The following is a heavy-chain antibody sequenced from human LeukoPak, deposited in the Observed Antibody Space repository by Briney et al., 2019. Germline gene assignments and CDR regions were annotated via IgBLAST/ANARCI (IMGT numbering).Heavy chain of an antibody. Sequence: ASVKVSCKASGYTFTSYDINWVRQATGQGLEWMGWMNPNSGNTGYAQKFQGRVTITRNTSISTAYMELSSLRSEDTAVYYCATDGVIRAFDLWGRGTLVTASS. V-gene: IGHV1-8*03. CDR3: ATDGVIRAFDL. CDR2: MNPNSGNT. D-gene: IGHD2-21*01. J-gene: IGHJ2*01. CDR1: GYTFTSYD.